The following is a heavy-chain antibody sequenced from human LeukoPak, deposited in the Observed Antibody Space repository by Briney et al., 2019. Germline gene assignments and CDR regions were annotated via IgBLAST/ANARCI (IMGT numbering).Heavy chain of an antibody. CDR2: ITDSGGST. CDR3: AKRGIVIRGFLIGFHKEAYY. Sequence: GGSLRLSCAASGFTFSSYVMSWVRQAPGKGLEWVSCITDSGGSTYYAVSVKGRFTISRDNSKNMLYLQMNSLRAEDTAVYFCAKRGIVIRGFLIGFHKEAYYLGQGILVTVSS. D-gene: IGHD3-10*01. V-gene: IGHV3-23*01. J-gene: IGHJ4*02. CDR1: GFTFSSYV.